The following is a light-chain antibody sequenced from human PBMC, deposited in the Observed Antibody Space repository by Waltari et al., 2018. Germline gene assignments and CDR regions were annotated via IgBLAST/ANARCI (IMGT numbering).Light chain of an antibody. CDR2: DAF. V-gene: IGKV3-11*01. J-gene: IGKJ3*01. CDR1: QNIQTF. Sequence: EIVLTQSPVTLSLSPGERATLSCRASQNIQTFLAWDQHRPGQPPRLLIYDAFYRSTGIPARFSGSGSGTDFTLSISSLEPEDFAVYFCQQRSDWPPFTFGPGTRVDI. CDR3: QQRSDWPPFT.